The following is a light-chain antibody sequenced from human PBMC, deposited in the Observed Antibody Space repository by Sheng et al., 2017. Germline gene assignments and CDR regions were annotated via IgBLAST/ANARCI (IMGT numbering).Light chain of an antibody. J-gene: IGKJ4*01. CDR2: AAS. Sequence: DIQMTQSPSSLSASVGETVTISCRASQSINNYLNWYQQKPGKAPQLLIFAASNLQSGVPSRFSGTGSGTDFTLTISSLQPEDFATYYCQQFNGSQLTFGGGTKMEIK. CDR3: QQFNGSQLT. CDR1: QSINNY. V-gene: IGKV1-39*01.